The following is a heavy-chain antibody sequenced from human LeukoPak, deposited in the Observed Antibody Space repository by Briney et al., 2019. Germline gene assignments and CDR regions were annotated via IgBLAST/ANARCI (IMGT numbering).Heavy chain of an antibody. CDR1: GGTTFGYN. CDR2: IYITGTT. V-gene: IGHV4-4*09. D-gene: IGHD6-19*01. J-gene: IGHJ4*02. Sequence: PSETLSLSCTASGGTTFGYNWSWIRQPPGKGLQWLGIIYITGTTNYNPSLKSRVTISVATSKSQFSLNLRSVTAADTAVYYCARHGGSGSFDYWGQGNLVTVSS. CDR3: ARHGGSGSFDY.